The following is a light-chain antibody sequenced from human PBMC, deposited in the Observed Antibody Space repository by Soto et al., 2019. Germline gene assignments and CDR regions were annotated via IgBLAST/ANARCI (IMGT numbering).Light chain of an antibody. Sequence: QSVLTQPPSVSGAPGQRVTISRTGSGSTIGAGYDVHWYQQLPGTAPRLLIYDNTNRPSGVPDRFSGSKSGTSASLAISGLQAEDEADYYCQSYDSSLSVVFGGGTKLTVL. CDR3: QSYDSSLSVV. J-gene: IGLJ2*01. CDR2: DNT. V-gene: IGLV1-40*01. CDR1: GSTIGAGYD.